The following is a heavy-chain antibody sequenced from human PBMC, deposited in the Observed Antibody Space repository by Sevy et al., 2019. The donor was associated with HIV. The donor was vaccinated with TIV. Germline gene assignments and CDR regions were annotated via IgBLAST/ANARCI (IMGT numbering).Heavy chain of an antibody. J-gene: IGHJ4*02. CDR3: AGENAWGRGYS. Sequence: TLSLTCTVSGGSITSLYWNWIRQPPGKGLEWIANIYYNGHINYNPSLKSRVTLSLDTSKNKFSLRLSSVTAADTAMYYCAGENAWGRGYSWGQGTLVTVSS. D-gene: IGHD1-26*01. CDR2: IYYNGHI. V-gene: IGHV4-59*08. CDR1: GGSITSLY.